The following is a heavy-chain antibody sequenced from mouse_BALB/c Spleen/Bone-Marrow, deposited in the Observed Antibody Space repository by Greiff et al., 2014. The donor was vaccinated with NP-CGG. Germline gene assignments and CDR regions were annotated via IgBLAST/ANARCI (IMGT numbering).Heavy chain of an antibody. V-gene: IGHV4-1*02. D-gene: IGHD1-2*01. J-gene: IGHJ3*01. Sequence: DVMLVESGGGLVQPGGSLKLSCAASGFDFSRYWMSWVRQAPGKGLEWIGEINPDSSTINYTPSLKDKSIISRDNAKNTLYLQMSKVRSEDTALYYCGRQGYYGYFAYWGQGTLVTVSA. CDR2: INPDSSTI. CDR3: GRQGYYGYFAY. CDR1: GFDFSRYW.